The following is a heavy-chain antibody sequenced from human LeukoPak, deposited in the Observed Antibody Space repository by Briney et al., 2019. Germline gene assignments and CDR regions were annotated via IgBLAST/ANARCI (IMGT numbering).Heavy chain of an antibody. CDR1: GGSISSYY. J-gene: IGHJ4*02. CDR2: IYYRGST. CDR3: ARCCSGGSCFTQTFDY. D-gene: IGHD2-15*01. Sequence: PSETLSLTCTVSGGSISSYYWSWIRQPPGKGLEWIGYIYYRGSTNYNPSLKSRVTISVDTSKNQFSLKLSSVTAADTAVYYCARCCSGGSCFTQTFDYWGQGTLVTVSS. V-gene: IGHV4-59*01.